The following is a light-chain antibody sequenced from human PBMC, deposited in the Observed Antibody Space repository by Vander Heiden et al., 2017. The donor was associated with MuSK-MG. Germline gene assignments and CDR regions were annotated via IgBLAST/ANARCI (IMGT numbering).Light chain of an antibody. Sequence: EIVLTQSPATLSLSPGERATLSCRASQSVSSYLAWFQQNPGQAPRLLIHDEYRGSGTAFTLTISSLEPEDFAVYYCQQRSNGPLTFGGGTKVXIK. CDR1: QSVSSY. CDR3: QQRSNGPLT. CDR2: DE. V-gene: IGKV3-11*01. J-gene: IGKJ4*01.